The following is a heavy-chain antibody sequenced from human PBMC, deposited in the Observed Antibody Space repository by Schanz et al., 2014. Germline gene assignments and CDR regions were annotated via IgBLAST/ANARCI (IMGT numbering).Heavy chain of an antibody. J-gene: IGHJ4*02. CDR3: ARDGEAAAGSDY. D-gene: IGHD6-13*01. V-gene: IGHV1-46*03. CDR2: INPSGGST. Sequence: QVQLVQSGAEVKKPGASVKVSCKASGYTFTNYYIHWVRQAPGQGLEWMGIINPSGGSTSYAQKCQGRVTMTRDTSTSTVYMELSSLRSEDTAVYYCARDGEAAAGSDYWGQGTLDTVSS. CDR1: GYTFTNYY.